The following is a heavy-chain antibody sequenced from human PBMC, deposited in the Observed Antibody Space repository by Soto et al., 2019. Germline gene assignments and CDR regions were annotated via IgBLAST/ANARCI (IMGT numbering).Heavy chain of an antibody. CDR1: GFAFNMYS. D-gene: IGHD2-15*01. Sequence: GGSLRLSCAASGFAFNMYSMTWVRQAPGKGLEGVDSIKQGGREKYYVDSVRGRFTISRDNAKNSLHLEMNSLRADDTAVYFCASDQLILPADYSFYGLDXWGPGTTVTVS. CDR3: ASDQLILPADYSFYGLDX. CDR2: IKQGGREK. J-gene: IGHJ6*02. V-gene: IGHV3-7*03.